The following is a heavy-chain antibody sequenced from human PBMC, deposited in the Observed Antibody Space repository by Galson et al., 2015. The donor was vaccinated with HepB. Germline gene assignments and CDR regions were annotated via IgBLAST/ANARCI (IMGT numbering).Heavy chain of an antibody. CDR3: ARVWGKGAYLSSWAPFGY. J-gene: IGHJ4*02. CDR1: GFTVSSNY. Sequence: SLRLSCAASGFTVSSNYMSWVRQAPGKGLEWVSVIYSGGSTYYADSVKGRFTISRDNSKNTLYLQMNSLRAEDTAVYYCARVWGKGAYLSSWAPFGYWGQGTLVTVSS. D-gene: IGHD6-13*01. V-gene: IGHV3-66*01. CDR2: IYSGGST.